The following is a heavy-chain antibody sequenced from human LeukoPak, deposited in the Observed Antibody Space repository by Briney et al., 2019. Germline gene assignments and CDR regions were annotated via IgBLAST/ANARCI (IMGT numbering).Heavy chain of an antibody. CDR3: ARAAEGRRGIAVAGLGDY. J-gene: IGHJ4*02. Sequence: GGSLRFSCAASGFTFSSYAMHWVRQAPGKGLEWVAVISYDGSNKYYADSVKGRFTISRDNSKNTLYLQMNSLRAEDTAVYYCARAAEGRRGIAVAGLGDYWGQGTLVTVSS. CDR2: ISYDGSNK. CDR1: GFTFSSYA. D-gene: IGHD6-19*01. V-gene: IGHV3-30-3*01.